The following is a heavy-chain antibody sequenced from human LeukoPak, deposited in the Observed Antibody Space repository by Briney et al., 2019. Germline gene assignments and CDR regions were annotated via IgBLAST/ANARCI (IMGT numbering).Heavy chain of an antibody. CDR2: IKPDGSEK. D-gene: IGHD6-19*01. V-gene: IGHV3-7*05. Sequence: GGSLRLSCAASGGITFGSYWMTWVRQAPGKGLECVANIKPDGSEKHYVDSVEGRFTISRDNAKNSLFLQMNSLRAEDTAVYYCARGRMAVAGSYEYWGQGTLVTVSS. CDR1: GGITFGSYW. J-gene: IGHJ4*02. CDR3: ARGRMAVAGSYEY.